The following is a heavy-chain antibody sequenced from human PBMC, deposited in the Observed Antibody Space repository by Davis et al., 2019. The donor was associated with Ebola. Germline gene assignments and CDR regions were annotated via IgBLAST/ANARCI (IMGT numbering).Heavy chain of an antibody. V-gene: IGHV4-34*01. CDR2: INHTGST. CDR1: GGSFSGYY. Sequence: SETLSLTCAVYGGSFSGYYWSWIRQPPGKGLEWIGEINHTGSTIYNPSLKSRVTISVDRSKNQFSLKLSSVTAADTAVYFCARWNYHVLWGGWFDPWGQGTLVTVSS. J-gene: IGHJ5*02. CDR3: ARWNYHVLWGGWFDP. D-gene: IGHD3-9*01.